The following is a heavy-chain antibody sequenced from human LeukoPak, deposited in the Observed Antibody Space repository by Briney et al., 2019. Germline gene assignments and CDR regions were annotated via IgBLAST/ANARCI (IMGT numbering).Heavy chain of an antibody. V-gene: IGHV3-7*01. CDR1: EFTFISYW. CDR2: IKQDGSEK. CDR3: ARDATLIPGTVYFDY. J-gene: IGHJ4*02. Sequence: GGSLRLSCAASEFTFISYWMTWVRQAPGKGLEWVANIKQDGSEKYYVDSVKGRFTISRDNAKNSLYLQMNSLRGEDTAIYYCARDATLIPGTVYFDYWGQGALVTVSS. D-gene: IGHD2-15*01.